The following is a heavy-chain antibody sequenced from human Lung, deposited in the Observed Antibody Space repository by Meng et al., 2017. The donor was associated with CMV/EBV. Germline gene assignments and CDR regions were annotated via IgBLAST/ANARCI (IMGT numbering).Heavy chain of an antibody. CDR2: ISWDGGST. J-gene: IGHJ6*02. CDR1: GFTFDDYA. CDR3: AKGLRYYYGMDV. V-gene: IGHV3-43D*03. Sequence: GESLKISCAASGFTFDDYAMHWVRQAPGKGLEWVSLISWDGGSTYYADSVKGRFTISRDNSKNSLYLQMNSLRAEDTALYYCAKGLRYYYGMDVWGQGTTVTVSS. D-gene: IGHD6-19*01.